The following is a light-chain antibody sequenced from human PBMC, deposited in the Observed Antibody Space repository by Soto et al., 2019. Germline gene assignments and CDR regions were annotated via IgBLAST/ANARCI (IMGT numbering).Light chain of an antibody. CDR1: HIVRSSF. Sequence: IVLTQSPGTLSLSPGERATLSCRAGHIVRSSFLAWYQQKPGQAPRLLIFGASNRASGIPDRFSGSGSGTDFTLTISRLDPEDFAVYYCQQYGSSPFSFGPGTKVDI. J-gene: IGKJ3*01. CDR2: GAS. CDR3: QQYGSSPFS. V-gene: IGKV3-20*01.